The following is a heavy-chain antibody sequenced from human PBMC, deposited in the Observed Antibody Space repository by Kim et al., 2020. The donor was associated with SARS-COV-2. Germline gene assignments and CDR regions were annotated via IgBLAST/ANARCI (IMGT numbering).Heavy chain of an antibody. D-gene: IGHD6-13*01. CDR3: ARDRLSAAGAGG. V-gene: IGHV1-2*06. J-gene: IGHJ4*02. CDR2: INPYTGGT. CDR1: GYSFSDYS. Sequence: ASVKVSCKASGYSFSDYSIHWVRQAPGQGLEWMGQINPYTGGTVYAQKFEGRVTMTRDTSISTVYLEFLSLTSDDTAVYYCARDRLSAAGAGGWGRGTQVTVSS.